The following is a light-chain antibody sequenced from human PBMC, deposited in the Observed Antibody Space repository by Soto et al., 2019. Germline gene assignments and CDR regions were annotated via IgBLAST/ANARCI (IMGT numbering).Light chain of an antibody. V-gene: IGLV1-40*01. CDR3: QSYDSSLSGPSYV. J-gene: IGLJ1*01. CDR2: GNS. Sequence: QSVLTQPPSVSGAPGQRVTISCTVSSSNIGAGYDVHWYQQLPGTAPKLLIYGNSNRPSGVPDRFSGSKSGTSASLAITGLQAEDEADYYCQSYDSSLSGPSYVFGTGTKVTVL. CDR1: SSNIGAGYD.